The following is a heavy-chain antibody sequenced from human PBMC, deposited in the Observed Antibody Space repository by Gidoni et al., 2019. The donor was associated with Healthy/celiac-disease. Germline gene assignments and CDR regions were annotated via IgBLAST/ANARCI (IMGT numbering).Heavy chain of an antibody. Sequence: QVQLQESGPGLVKPSETLSLTCTVSGGSISSYYWSWIRQHPGKGLEWIGYIYYSGSTNYNPSLKSRVTISVDTSKNQFSLKLSSVTAADTAVYYCARTNMDSSGLNYYYYYGMDVWGQGTTVTVSS. D-gene: IGHD6-19*01. CDR2: IYYSGST. J-gene: IGHJ6*02. CDR1: GGSISSYY. CDR3: ARTNMDSSGLNYYYYYGMDV. V-gene: IGHV4-59*01.